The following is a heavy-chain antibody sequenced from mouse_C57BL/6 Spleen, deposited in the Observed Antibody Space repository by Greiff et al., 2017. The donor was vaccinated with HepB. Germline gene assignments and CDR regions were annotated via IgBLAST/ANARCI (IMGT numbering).Heavy chain of an antibody. CDR2: IDPSDSYT. V-gene: IGHV1-69*01. CDR3: ARSETPYSNLWYFDV. D-gene: IGHD2-5*01. CDR1: GYTFTSYW. J-gene: IGHJ1*03. Sequence: QVQLQQPGAELVMPGASVKLSCKASGYTFTSYWMHWVKQRPGQGLEWIGEIDPSDSYTNYNQKFKGKSTLTVDKSSSTAYMQLSSLTSEDSAVYYSARSETPYSNLWYFDVWGTGTTVTVSS.